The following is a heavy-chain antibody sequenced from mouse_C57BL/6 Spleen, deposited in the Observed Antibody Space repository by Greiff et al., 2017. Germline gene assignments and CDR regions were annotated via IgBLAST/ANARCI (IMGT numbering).Heavy chain of an antibody. Sequence: EVKLMESGGGLVKPGGSLKLSCAASGFTFSDYGMHWVRQAPEKGLEWVAYISSGSSTIYYADTVKGRFPISRDNAKNTLFLQMTSLRSEDTAMYYCATDLFYAMDYWGQGTSVTVSS. CDR1: GFTFSDYG. V-gene: IGHV5-17*01. CDR3: ATDLFYAMDY. CDR2: ISSGSSTI. J-gene: IGHJ4*01.